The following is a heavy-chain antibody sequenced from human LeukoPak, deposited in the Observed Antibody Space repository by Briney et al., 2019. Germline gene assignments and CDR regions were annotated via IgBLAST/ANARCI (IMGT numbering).Heavy chain of an antibody. CDR1: GGSISSYY. D-gene: IGHD4-17*01. Sequence: PSETLSLTCTVSGGSISSYYWNWIRQPAGKGLEWIGRIYTSGSTNYNPSLKSRVTMSVDTSKNQFSLRLSSVTAADTAVYYCAREPYYGDYGGSAFDIWGQGTMVTVSS. V-gene: IGHV4-4*07. CDR2: IYTSGST. J-gene: IGHJ3*02. CDR3: AREPYYGDYGGSAFDI.